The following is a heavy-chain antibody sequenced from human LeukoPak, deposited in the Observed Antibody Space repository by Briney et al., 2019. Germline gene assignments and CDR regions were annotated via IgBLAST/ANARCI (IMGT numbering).Heavy chain of an antibody. CDR2: ITASGTAM. Sequence: GGSLRLSCAASGFTFSSYAMHWVRQAPGKELEWVSHITASGTAMFYADSVKGRFTISRDNAKNSLYLQMNSLRDEDTAVYYCASSGSYRFDYWGQGTLVTVSS. J-gene: IGHJ4*02. V-gene: IGHV3-48*02. D-gene: IGHD1-26*01. CDR1: GFTFSSYA. CDR3: ASSGSYRFDY.